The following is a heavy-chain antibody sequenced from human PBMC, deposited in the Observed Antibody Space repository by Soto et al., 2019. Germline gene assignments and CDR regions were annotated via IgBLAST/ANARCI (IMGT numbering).Heavy chain of an antibody. CDR1: GGSISSTNW. J-gene: IGHJ6*02. Sequence: PSETLSLTCVVSGGSISSTNWWTWVRQTPGKGLEWIGEVYHTGSTKYNPSLKNRVTISVDKSNNQFSLNLKSVTAADTAVYYCARAAPVVNDVWGQGTTVNVSS. V-gene: IGHV4-4*02. CDR2: VYHTGST. CDR3: ARAAPVVNDV.